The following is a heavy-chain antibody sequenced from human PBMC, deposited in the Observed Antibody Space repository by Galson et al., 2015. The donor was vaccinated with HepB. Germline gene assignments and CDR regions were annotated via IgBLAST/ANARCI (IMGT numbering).Heavy chain of an antibody. CDR3: GKELGGSGNAFDI. Sequence: SVKVSCKASGYTFTGYFIHWMRQAPGQGLEWVGRINPNSGGTNYAQKFQGRVAMTRDTSSSTAYLELSRLRSDDTAVYYCGKELGGSGNAFDIWGQGTIVTVSS. V-gene: IGHV1-2*06. CDR1: GYTFTGYF. CDR2: INPNSGGT. J-gene: IGHJ3*02. D-gene: IGHD3-10*01.